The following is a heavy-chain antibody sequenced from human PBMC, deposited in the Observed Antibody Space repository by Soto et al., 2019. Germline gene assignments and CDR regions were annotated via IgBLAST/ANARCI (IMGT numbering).Heavy chain of an antibody. Sequence: GASVKVSCKASGYTFTSYYMHWVRQAPGQGLEWMGIINPSGGSTSYAQKFQGRVTMTRDTSTSTVYMELSSLRSEDTAVYYCASTSCYEHPCYYYGMDVWGQGTTVTVSS. D-gene: IGHD2-2*01. V-gene: IGHV1-46*01. CDR1: GYTFTSYY. CDR2: INPSGGST. CDR3: ASTSCYEHPCYYYGMDV. J-gene: IGHJ6*02.